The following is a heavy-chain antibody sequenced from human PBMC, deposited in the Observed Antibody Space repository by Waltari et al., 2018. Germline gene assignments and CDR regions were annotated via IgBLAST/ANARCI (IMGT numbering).Heavy chain of an antibody. D-gene: IGHD3-22*01. J-gene: IGHJ6*03. CDR1: GFTFSRSC. Sequence: EVQLVEYGGGLVQPEGSLRLSCAASGFTFSRSCRHWVRQAPGKGLVWVSRINSDGSGTIYADSVKGRFTISRDNAKNTLYLQLNSLRVEDTAVYYCAREPSPDSSGYFYYYMDVWGKGTTVTVSS. CDR3: AREPSPDSSGYFYYYMDV. CDR2: INSDGSGT. V-gene: IGHV3-74*01.